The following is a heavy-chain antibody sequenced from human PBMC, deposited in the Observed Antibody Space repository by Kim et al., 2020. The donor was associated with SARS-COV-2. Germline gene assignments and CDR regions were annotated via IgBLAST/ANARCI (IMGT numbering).Heavy chain of an antibody. Sequence: SETLSLTCNVSTGLVSRNYWSWIRQPPGKGLEWIGYIYYTGSIKYNPSLKSRVSIDMSGNQISLKLTSMTAADTAAYYCARGPPHWYFDLWGRGTLVTVS. CDR3: ARGPPHWYFDL. V-gene: IGHV4-59*02. CDR2: IYYTGSI. J-gene: IGHJ2*01. CDR1: TGLVSRNY.